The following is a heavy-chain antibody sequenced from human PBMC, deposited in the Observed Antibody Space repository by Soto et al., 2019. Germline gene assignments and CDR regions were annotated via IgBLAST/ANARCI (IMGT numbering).Heavy chain of an antibody. CDR2: IHPSRGP. D-gene: IGHD6-6*01. V-gene: IGHV4-4*02. CDR1: GGSINTDSW. CDR3: ASREEARPF. Sequence: QVQLQESGPGLVSPLGTLSLTCAVSGGSINTDSWWTWVRQPPGKGLEWIGEIHPSRGPNYNSSLKSRVTISIDRSTNHFSLRLYSVTAADTAVYYCASREEARPFWGQGTLVTVSS. J-gene: IGHJ4*02.